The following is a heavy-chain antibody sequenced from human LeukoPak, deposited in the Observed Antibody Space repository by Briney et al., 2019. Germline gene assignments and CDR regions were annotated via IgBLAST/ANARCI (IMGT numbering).Heavy chain of an antibody. J-gene: IGHJ6*02. V-gene: IGHV4-34*01. Sequence: ETLSLTCAVYGGSFSGYYWSWIRQPPGKGLEWIGEINHSGSTNYNPSLKSRVTISVDTSKNQFSLKLSSVTAADTAVYYCARRWELLRFMDVWGQGTTVTVSS. CDR2: INHSGST. CDR3: ARRWELLRFMDV. D-gene: IGHD1-26*01. CDR1: GGSFSGYY.